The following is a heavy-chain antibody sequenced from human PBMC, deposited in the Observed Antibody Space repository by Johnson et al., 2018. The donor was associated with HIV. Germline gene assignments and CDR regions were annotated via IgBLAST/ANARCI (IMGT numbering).Heavy chain of an antibody. CDR1: GFTFSSYA. CDR2: ISGSGGST. Sequence: VQLVESGGGLVQPGESLRLSCAASGFTFSSYAMSWVRQAPGKGLEWVSGISGSGGSTYYAASVKGRFTISRDNSKKTLYLQMNSLRAEDTAVYYCARDGDNPRIWGQGTMVTVSS. J-gene: IGHJ3*02. V-gene: IGHV3-23*04. CDR3: ARDGDNPRI. D-gene: IGHD7-27*01.